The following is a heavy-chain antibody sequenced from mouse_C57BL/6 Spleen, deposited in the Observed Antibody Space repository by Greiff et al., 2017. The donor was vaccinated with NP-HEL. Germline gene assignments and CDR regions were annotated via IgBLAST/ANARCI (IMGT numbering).Heavy chain of an antibody. CDR2: IDPEDGET. CDR3: ARSGTTVVGLDY. J-gene: IGHJ2*01. Sequence: EVQLQQSGAELVKPGASVKLSCTASGFNIKDYYMHWVKQRTEQGLEWIGRIDPEDGETKSAPKFQGKATITADTSSNTAYLQLSSLTSEDTAVYYCARSGTTVVGLDYWGQGTTLTVSS. CDR1: GFNIKDYY. V-gene: IGHV14-2*01. D-gene: IGHD1-1*01.